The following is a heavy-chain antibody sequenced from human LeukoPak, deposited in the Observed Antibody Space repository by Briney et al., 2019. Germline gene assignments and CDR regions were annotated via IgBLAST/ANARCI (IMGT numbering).Heavy chain of an antibody. V-gene: IGHV5-51*01. J-gene: IGHJ4*02. CDR2: IYPDDSDT. CDR3: ARPPQYYYSSKKYYFDY. D-gene: IGHD3-10*01. CDR1: GYSFTSDW. Sequence: GESLKISCKGSGYSFTSDWIAWVRQVPGKGLEWMGIIYPDDSDTRYHPSFQGQATISADKSISTAYLQWSSLKASDTAIYYCARPPQYYYSSKKYYFDYCGQGTLVTVSS.